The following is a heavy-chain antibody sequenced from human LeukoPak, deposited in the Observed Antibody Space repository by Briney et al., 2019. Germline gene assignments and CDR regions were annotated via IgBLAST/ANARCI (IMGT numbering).Heavy chain of an antibody. Sequence: SETLSLTCAVYGGSFSGYYWSWIRQPPGKGLEWIGEINHSGSTNYNPALKSRGTISVDTSKNQFSLKLSSVTAADTAVYYCARGRYCSGGSCPKYYYYYYMDVWGKGTTVTVSS. D-gene: IGHD2-15*01. V-gene: IGHV4-34*01. CDR1: GGSFSGYY. CDR3: ARGRYCSGGSCPKYYYYYYMDV. J-gene: IGHJ6*03. CDR2: INHSGST.